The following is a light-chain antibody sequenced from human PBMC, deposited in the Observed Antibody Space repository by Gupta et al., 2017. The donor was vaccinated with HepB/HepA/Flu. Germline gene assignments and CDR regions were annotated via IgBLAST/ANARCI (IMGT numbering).Light chain of an antibody. CDR3: MQSLQHPRT. Sequence: LMPHSPPSLPVTPGEPASISCRSSQSLLESNGYTYMDWYLQRPGQPPQLLIYLGSKRASGVPDRFSGGGSGTYYTLKISRVEAKDVGVYYCMQSLQHPRTFGQGTKLEIK. J-gene: IGKJ2*01. V-gene: IGKV2-28*01. CDR1: QSLLESNGYTY. CDR2: LGS.